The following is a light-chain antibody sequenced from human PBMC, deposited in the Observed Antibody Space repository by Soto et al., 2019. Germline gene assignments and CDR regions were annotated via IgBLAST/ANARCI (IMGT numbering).Light chain of an antibody. J-gene: IGKJ3*01. Sequence: IQLTQSPSSLSASVGDRVTITCRASQGISSYLAWYQQKPGKAPKLLIYATSTLQGGVPSRFSGSGSGTDCTLTISSLQPEDFATYFCQHLHAYPLTFGPWTKVDIK. CDR3: QHLHAYPLT. V-gene: IGKV1-9*01. CDR1: QGISSY. CDR2: ATS.